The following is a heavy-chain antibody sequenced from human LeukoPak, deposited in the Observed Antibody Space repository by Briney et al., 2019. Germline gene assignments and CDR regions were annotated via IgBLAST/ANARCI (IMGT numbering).Heavy chain of an antibody. D-gene: IGHD5-18*01. Sequence: SETLSLTCTVSGGSISSSSYYWGWIRQPPGKGLEWIGSIYYSGSTYYNPSLKSRVTISVDTSKNQFSLKLSSVTAADTAVYYCARKVDTAMVINWFDPWGQGTLVTVSS. J-gene: IGHJ5*02. CDR3: ARKVDTAMVINWFDP. CDR2: IYYSGST. CDR1: GGSISSSSYY. V-gene: IGHV4-39*07.